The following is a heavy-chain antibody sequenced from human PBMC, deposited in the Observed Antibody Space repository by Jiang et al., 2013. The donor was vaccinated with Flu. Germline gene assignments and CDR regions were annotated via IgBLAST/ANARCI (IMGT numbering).Heavy chain of an antibody. CDR2: INHSGNT. CDR1: GESFSGYY. CDR3: ARGSGTYSYYYYMDV. J-gene: IGHJ6*03. V-gene: IGHV4-34*01. Sequence: TCVVYGESFSGYYWNWIRQPPGKGLEWIGEINHSGNTNYNSSLKSRVTISVDTSKNQFSLKLSFVTAADTAVYYCARGSGTYSYYYYMDVWGKGTTVTVSS. D-gene: IGHD6-13*01.